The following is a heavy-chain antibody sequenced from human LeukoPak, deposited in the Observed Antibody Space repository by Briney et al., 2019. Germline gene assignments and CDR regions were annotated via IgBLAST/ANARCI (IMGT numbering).Heavy chain of an antibody. Sequence: ASVTVSCKASGGTFSSYAISWVRQAPGQGLEWMGGIIPIFGTANYAQKFQGRVTMTTDTSTSTAYMELRSLRSDDTAVYYCARLQQWLDGAEYFQHWGQGTLVTVSS. CDR2: IIPIFGTA. J-gene: IGHJ1*01. V-gene: IGHV1-69*05. CDR1: GGTFSSYA. D-gene: IGHD6-19*01. CDR3: ARLQQWLDGAEYFQH.